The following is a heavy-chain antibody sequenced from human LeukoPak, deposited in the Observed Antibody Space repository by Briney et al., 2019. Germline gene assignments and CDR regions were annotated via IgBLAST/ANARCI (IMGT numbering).Heavy chain of an antibody. V-gene: IGHV5-51*01. J-gene: IGHJ3*02. CDR3: AKQKYCSGGSCFQDYDAFDI. CDR1: GYIFTSSW. D-gene: IGHD2-15*01. CDR2: IYIADSDT. Sequence: GESLKISCQGSGYIFTSSWIGWVRQMPGKGLEGMGIIYIADSDTRYSPAFQGQVTISADKATSTAYLQWSSLKASDTAIYYCAKQKYCSGGSCFQDYDAFDIWGQGTMVSVSS.